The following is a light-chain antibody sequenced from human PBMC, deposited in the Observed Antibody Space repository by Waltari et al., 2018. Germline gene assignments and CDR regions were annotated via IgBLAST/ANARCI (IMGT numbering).Light chain of an antibody. V-gene: IGKV1-33*01. CDR3: QQYNDLPA. J-gene: IGKJ2*01. CDR1: QDISNH. CDR2: DAS. Sequence: DIQMTQSSSSLSASVGDRVTITCQASQDISNHLNWYQQKPGKAPRLLIYDASNLETGVPSRFSGSGSGTDFTFTISSLQPEDIATYYCQQYNDLPAFGQGTKLEIK.